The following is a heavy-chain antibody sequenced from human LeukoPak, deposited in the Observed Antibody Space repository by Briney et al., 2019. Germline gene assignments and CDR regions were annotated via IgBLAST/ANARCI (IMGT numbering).Heavy chain of an antibody. D-gene: IGHD2-8*02. V-gene: IGHV3-33*01. CDR3: ARGTGYYYYGMDV. Sequence: PGRSLRLSCAASGFTFSTYGMHWVRQASGKGLEWVAVIWYDGSDKYYADSVKGRFTISRDNSKNTLYLQMNSLRAEDTAVYYCARGTGYYYYGMDVWGQGTTVTVSS. J-gene: IGHJ6*02. CDR1: GFTFSTYG. CDR2: IWYDGSDK.